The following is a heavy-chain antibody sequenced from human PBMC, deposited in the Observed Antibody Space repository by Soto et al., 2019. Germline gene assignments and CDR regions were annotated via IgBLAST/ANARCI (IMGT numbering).Heavy chain of an antibody. CDR2: ISSITSHK. Sequence: QLKLVESGGGLVKPGGSLRLSCAVSEFTFSDDNMTWMRQAPGKGLEWVSYISSITSHKNHADTVKGRFTISRDNAKNSLFLQMNSLRAEDTALYDCERGRGAAADYFDFWGQGTLLTVSS. V-gene: IGHV3-11*05. CDR1: EFTFSDDN. J-gene: IGHJ4*02. CDR3: ERGRGAAADYFDF. D-gene: IGHD6-13*01.